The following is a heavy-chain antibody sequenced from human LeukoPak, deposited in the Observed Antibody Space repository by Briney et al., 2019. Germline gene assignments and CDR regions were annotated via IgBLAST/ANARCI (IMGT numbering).Heavy chain of an antibody. D-gene: IGHD5-12*01. Sequence: GGSLRLSCAASGFTFSSYGMYWVRQAPGKGLEWVAFIRYDGSNKYYADSVKGRFTVSRDNSKNSLYLQMKSLGAEDTAVYYCAKGGGYEAQYYYYYLDVWGKGTTVTISS. J-gene: IGHJ6*03. V-gene: IGHV3-30*02. CDR3: AKGGGYEAQYYYYYLDV. CDR2: IRYDGSNK. CDR1: GFTFSSYG.